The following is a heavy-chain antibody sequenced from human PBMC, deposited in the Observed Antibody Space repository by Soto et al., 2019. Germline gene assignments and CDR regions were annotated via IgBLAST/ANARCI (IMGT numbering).Heavy chain of an antibody. V-gene: IGHV3-33*01. CDR2: IWYDGSNK. CDR3: ARSSSNWGLDS. D-gene: IGHD7-27*01. CDR1: GFTFSRYG. Sequence: QVQLVESGGGVVQPGRSLRLSCAASGFTFSRYGMHWVRQAPGKGLEWVAVIWYDGSNKYYADSVKGRFTISRDNSKNTLYLQMNSLRAEDTAVYYWARSSSNWGLDSWGQGTLVIVSS. J-gene: IGHJ5*01.